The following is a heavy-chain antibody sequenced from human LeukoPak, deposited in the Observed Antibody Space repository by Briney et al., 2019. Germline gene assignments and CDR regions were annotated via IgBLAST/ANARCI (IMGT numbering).Heavy chain of an antibody. CDR3: ARTENYYYGMDV. CDR1: GYTFTDYY. J-gene: IGHJ6*02. V-gene: IGHV1-2*02. D-gene: IGHD1-14*01. CDR2: INPNDGDT. Sequence: ASVKVSCKASGYTFTDYYMHWVRQAPGQGFEWMGWINPNDGDTNYAQKFQGRVTMTRDTSISTAHMEVSRLRSDDTAVYYCARTENYYYGMDVWGQGTTVTVSS.